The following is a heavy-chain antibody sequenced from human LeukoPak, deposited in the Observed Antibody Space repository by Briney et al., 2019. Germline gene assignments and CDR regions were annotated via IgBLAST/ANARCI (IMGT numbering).Heavy chain of an antibody. CDR2: IRYDGSDK. CDR3: AKSIPTIAVAVSTRQ. CDR1: GFTFGGSG. V-gene: IGHV3-30*02. J-gene: IGHJ4*02. D-gene: IGHD6-19*01. Sequence: GGSLRLSCAASGFTFGGSGMHWVRQAPGKGLEWVAFIRYDGSDKHYADSVKGRFTISRDNSKNTLYLQMNSLRAEDTAVYYCAKSIPTIAVAVSTRQWGQGTLVTVSS.